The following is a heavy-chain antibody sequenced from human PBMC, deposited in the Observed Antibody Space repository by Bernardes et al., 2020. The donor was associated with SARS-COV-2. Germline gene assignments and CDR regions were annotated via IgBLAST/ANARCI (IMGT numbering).Heavy chain of an antibody. Sequence: GSLRLSCAASGFFISSYWMYWVRQVPGRGLVLLSRIKSDCSTTNYADPVKGRFTISSDNAKNTLWLQMNSLRDEDTAMYYCARGASSGYRIDYWGPGTLVTVSS. D-gene: IGHD6-25*01. J-gene: IGHJ4*02. CDR3: ARGASSGYRIDY. CDR2: IKSDCSTT. CDR1: GFFISSYW. V-gene: IGHV3-74*01.